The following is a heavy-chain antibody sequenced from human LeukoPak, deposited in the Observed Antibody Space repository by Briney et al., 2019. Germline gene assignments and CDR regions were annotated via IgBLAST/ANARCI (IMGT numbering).Heavy chain of an antibody. CDR1: GFTFSSYA. CDR2: ILYDGSNK. J-gene: IGHJ6*02. Sequence: GRSLRLSCAASGFTFSSYAMQWARQAPGKGLEWVAVILYDGSNKYYADSVKGRFTISRDNSKNTLYLQMNSLRAEDTAVYYCARHLGTGLYYYYGMDVWGQGTTVTVSS. V-gene: IGHV3-30-3*01. CDR3: ARHLGTGLYYYYGMDV. D-gene: IGHD2-8*02.